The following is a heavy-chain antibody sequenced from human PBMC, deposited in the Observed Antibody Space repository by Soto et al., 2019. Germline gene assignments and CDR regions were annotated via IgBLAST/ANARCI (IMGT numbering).Heavy chain of an antibody. CDR1: GGSISSGNHY. V-gene: IGHV4-31*03. J-gene: IGHJ4*02. CDR2: IYYSGST. Sequence: QVQLQESGPGLVKPSQTLSLTCTVSGGSISSGNHYWSWIRQHPGKGLEWIGYIYYSGSTYYNPSLKSRVTISVDTSKNQFSLKLSSVTAADKAVYYCAREGGIVGATAADYWGQGTLVTVSS. D-gene: IGHD1-26*01. CDR3: AREGGIVGATAADY.